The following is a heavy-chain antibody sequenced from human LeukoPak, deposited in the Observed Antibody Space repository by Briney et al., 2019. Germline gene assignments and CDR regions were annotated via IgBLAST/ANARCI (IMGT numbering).Heavy chain of an antibody. J-gene: IGHJ4*02. CDR3: ARDQEGFDY. V-gene: IGHV1-46*01. CDR2: IYPRDGST. Sequence: ALVKVSCKASGYTFTSNCIHWVRQAPGQGLEWMGMIYPRDGSTSYAQKFQGRVTVTRDTSTSTVHMELSGLRSEGTAVYYCARDQEGFDYWGQGTLVTVSS. CDR1: GYTFTSNC.